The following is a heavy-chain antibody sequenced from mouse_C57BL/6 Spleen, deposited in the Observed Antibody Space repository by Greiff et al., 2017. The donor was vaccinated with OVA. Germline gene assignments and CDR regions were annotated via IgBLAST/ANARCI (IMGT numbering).Heavy chain of an antibody. CDR2: IYPGSGST. D-gene: IGHD2-4*01. V-gene: IGHV1-55*01. CDR3: ARWDSDYGAY. Sequence: QVQLQHPGAELVKPGASMKMSCKASGYTFTSYWITWVKQRPGQGLEWIGDIYPGSGSTNYNEKFKSKATLTVDTSSSTAYMQLSSLTSEDSAVYYCARWDSDYGAYWGQGTLVTVSA. J-gene: IGHJ3*01. CDR1: GYTFTSYW.